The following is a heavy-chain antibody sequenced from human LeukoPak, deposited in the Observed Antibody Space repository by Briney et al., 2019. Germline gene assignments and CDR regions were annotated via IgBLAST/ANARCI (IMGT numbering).Heavy chain of an antibody. J-gene: IGHJ3*02. D-gene: IGHD3-9*01. CDR1: GFTFSSYW. Sequence: PGGSLRLSCAASGFTFSSYWMSWVRQAPGKGLEWVANIKQDGSEKYYVDSVKGRFTISSDNAKNSLYLEMNSLRAEDTAVYYCAGEETDYDILTGYYNAAFDIWGQGTMVTVSS. CDR3: AGEETDYDILTGYYNAAFDI. CDR2: IKQDGSEK. V-gene: IGHV3-7*03.